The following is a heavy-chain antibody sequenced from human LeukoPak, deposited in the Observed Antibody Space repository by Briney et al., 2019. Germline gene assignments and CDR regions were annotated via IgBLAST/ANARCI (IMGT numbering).Heavy chain of an antibody. CDR1: GYTFTNYW. D-gene: IGHD3-3*01. J-gene: IGHJ4*02. CDR2: IYPGDSDT. V-gene: IGHV5-51*01. Sequence: GESLKISCKGSGYTFTNYWIGWVRQMPGKGLEWMGIIYPGDSDTRYSPSFQGQVTISADKSISTAYLQWSSLKPSDTAMYYCARHSDFWSGYYMDYWGQGTLVTVSS. CDR3: ARHSDFWSGYYMDY.